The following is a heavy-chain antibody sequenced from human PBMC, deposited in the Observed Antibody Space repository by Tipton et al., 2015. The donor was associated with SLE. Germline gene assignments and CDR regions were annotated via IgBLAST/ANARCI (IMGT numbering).Heavy chain of an antibody. V-gene: IGHV3-30*14. Sequence: SLRLSCAASGFTFSSYAMHWVRQAPGRGLQWVAVISYDGSKKYYADSVKGRFTISRDNSKNTLYLQMNSLRAEDTAVYYCARAFHYYDSRWGQGTLVTVSS. CDR3: ARAFHYYDSR. CDR1: GFTFSSYA. CDR2: ISYDGSKK. J-gene: IGHJ4*02. D-gene: IGHD3-22*01.